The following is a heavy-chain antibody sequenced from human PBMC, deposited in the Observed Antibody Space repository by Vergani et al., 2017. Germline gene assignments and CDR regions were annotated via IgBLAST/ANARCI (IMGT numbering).Heavy chain of an antibody. CDR1: GFSLSNARMG. Sequence: QVTLKESGPALVKPTETLTLTCTVSGFSLSNARMGVSWIRQPPGKALEWLAHIFSNDEKSYSTSLKSRLTSSKDTSQSQVVLTMTNMDPVDTATYYCARIPISGSDSPSCDYWGQGTLVTVSS. CDR2: IFSNDEK. CDR3: ARIPISGSDSPSCDY. D-gene: IGHD1-26*01. V-gene: IGHV2-26*01. J-gene: IGHJ4*02.